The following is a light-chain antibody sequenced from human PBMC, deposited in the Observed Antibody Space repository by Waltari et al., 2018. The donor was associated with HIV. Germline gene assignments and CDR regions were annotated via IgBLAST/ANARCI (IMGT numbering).Light chain of an antibody. CDR3: QAWDSGTGV. CDR1: TLDDKY. V-gene: IGLV3-1*01. J-gene: IGLJ1*01. CDR2: QDD. Sequence: SYELTQPPSVSVSPGQAATITCSGDTLDDKYVCWYQQKPGRSPVLFIYQDDKRLPGLPDRFSGSNYGNTATLTISGTQTMDEADYYCQAWDSGTGVFGTGTTVTVL.